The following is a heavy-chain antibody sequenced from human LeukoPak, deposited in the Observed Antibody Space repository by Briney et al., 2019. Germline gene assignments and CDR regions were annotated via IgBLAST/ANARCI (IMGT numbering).Heavy chain of an antibody. J-gene: IGHJ6*02. CDR2: IYPGDSDT. CDR1: GYSFTSYW. V-gene: IGHV5-51*01. CDR3: ARLFGYDSSGYYYYYGMDV. D-gene: IGHD3-22*01. Sequence: PGESLKISCKGSGYSFTSYWIGWVRQMPGKGLGWMGIIYPGDSDTRYSPSFQGQVTISADKSISTAYLQWSSLKASDTAMYYCARLFGYDSSGYYYYYGMDVWGQGTTVTVSS.